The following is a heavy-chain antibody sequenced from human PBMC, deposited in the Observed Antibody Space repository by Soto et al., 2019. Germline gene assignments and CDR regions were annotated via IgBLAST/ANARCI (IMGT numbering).Heavy chain of an antibody. CDR1: GVTFSTSG. V-gene: IGHV1-69*01. D-gene: IGHD2-21*01. Sequence: QVQLVQSGAEVKKPGSSLKVSCKTSGVTFSTSGISWVRQGPGQGLEWMGGIIPLFGTPKYARKFQVRVSITADDSAMTSYLELSGLSSDDTAIYYCAVVAASLGGGGNCYRLDSYFYSWGQGSQVVVSS. J-gene: IGHJ4*03. CDR3: AVVAASLGGGGNCYRLDSYFYS. CDR2: IIPLFGTP.